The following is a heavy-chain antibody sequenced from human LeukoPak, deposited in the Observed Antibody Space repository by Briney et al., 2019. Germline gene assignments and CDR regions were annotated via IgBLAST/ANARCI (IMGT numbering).Heavy chain of an antibody. D-gene: IGHD4-11*01. CDR2: IIPIFGTA. CDR1: GGTFSSYA. CDR3: ATLVTPGGFDY. J-gene: IGHJ4*02. Sequence: SVKVSCKASGGTFSSYAISWVRQAPGQGLEWMGGIIPIFGTANYAQKFQGRVTMTEDTSTDTAYMELSSLRSEDTAVYYCATLVTPGGFDYWGQGTLVTVSS. V-gene: IGHV1-69*06.